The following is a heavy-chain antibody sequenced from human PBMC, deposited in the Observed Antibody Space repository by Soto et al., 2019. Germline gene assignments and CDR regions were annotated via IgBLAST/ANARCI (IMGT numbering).Heavy chain of an antibody. V-gene: IGHV1-18*01. CDR2: INPYNGNK. CDR1: GYSFSSYG. CDR3: ARDRLRGYDSSGFYS. J-gene: IGHJ5*02. D-gene: IGHD3-22*01. Sequence: QVQLVQSGAELRKPGASVRISCQASGYSFSSYGISWVRQVPGQGLEWMGWINPYNGNKNYAQKFEHRFTMXTATSTTTVYMDLRSLRSDDTAIYYCARDRLRGYDSSGFYSWGQGTLVTVSS.